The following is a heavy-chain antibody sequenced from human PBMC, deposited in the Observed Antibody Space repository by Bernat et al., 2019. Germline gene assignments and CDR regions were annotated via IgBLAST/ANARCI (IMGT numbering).Heavy chain of an antibody. J-gene: IGHJ2*01. V-gene: IGHV3-53*04. Sequence: EVQLVESGGGLVQPGGSLRLSCAASGFTVSSNYMSWVRQAPGKGLEWVSVIYSGGSTYYADSVKGRFTISRHNSKNTLYLQMNSLRAEDTAVYYCARDYYDSSGLYWYFDLWGRGTLVTVSS. CDR1: GFTVSSNY. CDR2: IYSGGST. CDR3: ARDYYDSSGLYWYFDL. D-gene: IGHD3-22*01.